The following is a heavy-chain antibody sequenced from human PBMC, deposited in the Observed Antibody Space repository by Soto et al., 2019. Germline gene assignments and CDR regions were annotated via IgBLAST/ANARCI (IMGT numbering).Heavy chain of an antibody. CDR1: GFTFSRHW. J-gene: IGHJ4*02. D-gene: IGHD3-22*01. CDR2: INFDGSST. V-gene: IGHV3-74*03. CDR3: AREVHDSSGYYEDY. Sequence: EVQLEESGGDLVQPGGSLRLSCAASGFTFSRHWMHWVRQAPGKGLVWGSRINFDGSSTTYADSVKGRFTISRDNSKNTLYLHMNSLRVEGTAVYYCAREVHDSSGYYEDYWGQGTLVTVSS.